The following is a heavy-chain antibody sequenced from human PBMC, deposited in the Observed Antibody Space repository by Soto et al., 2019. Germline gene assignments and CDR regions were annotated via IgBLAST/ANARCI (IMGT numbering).Heavy chain of an antibody. V-gene: IGHV1-3*01. J-gene: IGHJ4*02. Sequence: QVQLVQSGAEVKKPGASVKISCKTSGYSFITNAIHWVRQATGQRPEWMGWINVGTDKTKYSEKFQGRVTITTDTSASTAYMELTSLGSEDTAVYYCARLEAGVKLDYWGQGTPVTVSS. CDR2: INVGTDKT. CDR3: ARLEAGVKLDY. CDR1: GYSFITNA.